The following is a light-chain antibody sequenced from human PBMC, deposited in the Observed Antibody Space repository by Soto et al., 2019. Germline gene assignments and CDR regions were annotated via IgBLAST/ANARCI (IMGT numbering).Light chain of an antibody. V-gene: IGLV1-40*01. CDR2: GNS. CDR3: QSYDSSLSGGV. Sequence: SRPISCTGSSSNIGAGYDVHWYQQLPGTAPKLLIYGNSNRPSGVPDRFSGSKSGTSASLAITGLQAEDEADYYCQSYDSSLSGGVFGTGTKVTVL. J-gene: IGLJ1*01. CDR1: SSNIGAGYD.